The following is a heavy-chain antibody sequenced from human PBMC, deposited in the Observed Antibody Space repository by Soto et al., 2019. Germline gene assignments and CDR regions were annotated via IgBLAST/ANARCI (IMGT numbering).Heavy chain of an antibody. CDR2: MTGSGGGT. CDR3: TVVVAAIFYYYGIDV. J-gene: IGHJ6*02. Sequence: GGSLRLSCAASGFTFSSYVMNWVRQAPGKGLEWVSAMTGSGGGTYYADSVKGRFTISRDNSKNTLYLQMNTLRAEDTAVYYCTVVVAAIFYYYGIDVWGQGTTVTVSS. V-gene: IGHV3-23*01. CDR1: GFTFSSYV. D-gene: IGHD2-15*01.